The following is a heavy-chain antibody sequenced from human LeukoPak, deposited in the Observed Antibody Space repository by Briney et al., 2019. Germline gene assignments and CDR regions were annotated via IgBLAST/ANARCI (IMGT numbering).Heavy chain of an antibody. Sequence: PGRSLRLSCAASGFTFSAYAMHWVRQAPGKGLEWVAIISYDGSDKYYADSVKGRFTISRDNSKNTLYLQMNSLRAEDTAVYYCAREVLVRGVRYYGMDVWGKGTTVTVSS. J-gene: IGHJ6*04. CDR2: ISYDGSDK. D-gene: IGHD3-10*01. CDR1: GFTFSAYA. CDR3: AREVLVRGVRYYGMDV. V-gene: IGHV3-30*04.